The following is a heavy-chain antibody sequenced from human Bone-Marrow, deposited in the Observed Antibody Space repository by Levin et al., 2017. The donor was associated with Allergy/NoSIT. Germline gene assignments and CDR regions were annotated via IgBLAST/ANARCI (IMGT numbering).Heavy chain of an antibody. Sequence: SETLSLTCTVSGGSISSYYWSWIRQPPGKGLEWIGYIYYSGSTNYNPSLKSRVTISVDTSKNQFSLKLSSVTAADTAVYYCASSGLITMVQGAYVGAFDIWGQGTMVTVSS. CDR3: ASSGLITMVQGAYVGAFDI. CDR1: GGSISSYY. J-gene: IGHJ3*02. D-gene: IGHD3-10*01. CDR2: IYYSGST. V-gene: IGHV4-59*01.